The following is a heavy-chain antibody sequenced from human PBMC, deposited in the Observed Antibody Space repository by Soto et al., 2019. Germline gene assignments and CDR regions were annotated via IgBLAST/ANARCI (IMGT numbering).Heavy chain of an antibody. CDR3: ARDSSYGSGSYFDY. D-gene: IGHD3-10*01. CDR1: GLTFSDYY. Sequence: GGSLRLSCAASGLTFSDYYMSWIRQAPGKGREWGSYISSSGSTIYYADSVKGRFTISRDNAKNSLYLQMNSLRAEDTAVYYCARDSSYGSGSYFDYWGQGTLVTVSS. J-gene: IGHJ4*02. V-gene: IGHV3-11*01. CDR2: ISSSGSTI.